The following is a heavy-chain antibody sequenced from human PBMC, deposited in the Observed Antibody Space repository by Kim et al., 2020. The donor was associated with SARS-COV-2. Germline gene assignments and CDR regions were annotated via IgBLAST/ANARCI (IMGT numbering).Heavy chain of an antibody. CDR2: ISGSGGST. CDR3: AKEVGFRFRITMIVVGPFDY. J-gene: IGHJ4*02. Sequence: GGSLRLSCAASGFTFSSYAMSWVRQAPGKGLEWVSAISGSGGSTYYADSVKGRFTISRDNSKNTLYLQMNSLRAEDTAVYYCAKEVGFRFRITMIVVGPFDYWGQGTLVTVSS. CDR1: GFTFSSYA. D-gene: IGHD3-22*01. V-gene: IGHV3-23*01.